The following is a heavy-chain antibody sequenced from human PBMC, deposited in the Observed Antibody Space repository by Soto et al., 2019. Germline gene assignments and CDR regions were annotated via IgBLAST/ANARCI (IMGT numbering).Heavy chain of an antibody. V-gene: IGHV3-7*03. CDR1: GFTFSSYW. D-gene: IGHD2-21*02. Sequence: EVQLVESGGGLVQPGGSLRLSCAASGFTFSSYWMSWVRQAPGKGLEWVANIKQDGSAKYYVDSVKGRFTISRDNAKNSLYLQMNSLRAEDTAVYDCARDADGGCDCSVYYFDYWGQGTLGTVSS. J-gene: IGHJ4*02. CDR2: IKQDGSAK. CDR3: ARDADGGCDCSVYYFDY.